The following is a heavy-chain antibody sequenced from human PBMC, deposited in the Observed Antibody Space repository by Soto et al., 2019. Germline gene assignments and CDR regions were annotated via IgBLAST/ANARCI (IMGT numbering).Heavy chain of an antibody. Sequence: ASVKVSCKASGYTFTSYGISWVRQAPGQGLEWMGWISAYNGNTNYAQKLQGRVTMTTDTSTSTAYMELRSLRSDDTAVYYCAKDWIPKRRASYYYYYGMDVWGQGTTVTVSS. J-gene: IGHJ6*02. D-gene: IGHD5-18*01. V-gene: IGHV1-18*01. CDR3: AKDWIPKRRASYYYYYGMDV. CDR2: ISAYNGNT. CDR1: GYTFTSYG.